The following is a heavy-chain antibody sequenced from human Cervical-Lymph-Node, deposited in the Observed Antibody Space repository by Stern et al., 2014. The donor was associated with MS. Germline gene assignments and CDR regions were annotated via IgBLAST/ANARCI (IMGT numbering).Heavy chain of an antibody. V-gene: IGHV2-5*02. CDR3: AHKGGGYDT. Sequence: QIPLQESGPTLVKPTQTLTLTCTFSGFSLSTTNVGVGWIRQPPGKALEWLALSYWDDDKRYSPSLKSRLTITKDTSKNQVVLTMTNMDPVDTATYYCAHKGGGYDTWGQGTLVTVSS. CDR1: GFSLSTTNVG. CDR2: SYWDDDK. J-gene: IGHJ5*02. D-gene: IGHD5-12*01.